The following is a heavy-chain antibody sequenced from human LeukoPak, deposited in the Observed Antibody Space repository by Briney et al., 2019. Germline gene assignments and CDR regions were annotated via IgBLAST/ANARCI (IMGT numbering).Heavy chain of an antibody. J-gene: IGHJ4*02. D-gene: IGHD6-13*01. CDR3: ARRWWQQLVVTLFDY. V-gene: IGHV3-7*01. CDR2: IKQDGSEK. Sequence: GGSLRLSCAASGFTFSSYWMSWVRQAPGKGLEWVANIKQDGSEKYYVDSVKGRFTISRDNAKNSLYLQMNSLRAEDTAVYYCARRWWQQLVVTLFDYWGQGTLVIVSS. CDR1: GFTFSSYW.